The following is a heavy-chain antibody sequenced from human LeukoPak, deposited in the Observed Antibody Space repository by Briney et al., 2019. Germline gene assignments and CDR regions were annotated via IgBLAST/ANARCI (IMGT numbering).Heavy chain of an antibody. CDR3: AEVGMATINY. J-gene: IGHJ4*02. D-gene: IGHD5-24*01. Sequence: ASVKVSCKASGGTFSSYAISWVRQVPGQGLEWMGRINPNSGGTNYAQKFQGRVTMTRDTSISTAYMELSRLRSDDTAVYYCAEVGMATINYWGQGTLVTVSS. V-gene: IGHV1-2*06. CDR1: GGTFSSYA. CDR2: INPNSGGT.